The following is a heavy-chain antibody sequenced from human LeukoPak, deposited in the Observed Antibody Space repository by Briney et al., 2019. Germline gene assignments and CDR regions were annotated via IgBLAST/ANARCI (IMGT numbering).Heavy chain of an antibody. V-gene: IGHV3-74*01. CDR1: GFPFYSYW. J-gene: IGHJ4*02. CDR3: AKSAMTTVTPELDY. CDR2: IDSDGSST. Sequence: GGSLRLSCAASGFPFYSYWMHWVRQAPGKGLVWVSRIDSDGSSTSYADSVKGGFTISRDNAENTLYLQMNSLRAGDTAVYYCAKSAMTTVTPELDYWGQGTLVTVSS. D-gene: IGHD4-17*01.